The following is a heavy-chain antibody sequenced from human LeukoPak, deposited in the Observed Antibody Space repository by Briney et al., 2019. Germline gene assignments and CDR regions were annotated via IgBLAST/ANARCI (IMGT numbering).Heavy chain of an antibody. Sequence: SETLSLTCTVSGGSISGYYWSWIRQPPGKGLQWIGYINYSGNTNYNPSLTGRVTVSVDTSKNQFSLKLSSVTAADTAMYYCARGGDCSSTSCLNWFDPWGQGTLVTVSS. D-gene: IGHD2-2*01. J-gene: IGHJ5*02. CDR2: INYSGNT. CDR3: ARGGDCSSTSCLNWFDP. CDR1: GGSISGYY. V-gene: IGHV4-59*08.